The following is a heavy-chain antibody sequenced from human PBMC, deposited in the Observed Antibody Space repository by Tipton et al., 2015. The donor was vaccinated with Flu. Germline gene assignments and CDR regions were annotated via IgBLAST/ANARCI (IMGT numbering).Heavy chain of an antibody. D-gene: IGHD2-2*02. Sequence: TLSLTCTVSGASINNYYWSWIRQPPGKGLEWIGYIYYSGNTNYNPSLKSRVTMSLDASKSHFSLKLSSVTAADTAMYYCSSSYIRAFDIWGQGTMVTVSS. V-gene: IGHV4-59*01. CDR1: GASINNYY. J-gene: IGHJ3*02. CDR3: SSSYIRAFDI. CDR2: IYYSGNT.